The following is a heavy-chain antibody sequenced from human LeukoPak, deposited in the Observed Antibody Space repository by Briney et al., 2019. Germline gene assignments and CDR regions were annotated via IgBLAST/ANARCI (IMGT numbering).Heavy chain of an antibody. D-gene: IGHD1-7*01. CDR3: ASGTVGNYALDY. CDR1: GLTLSRYN. CDR2: IGTSSNNI. Sequence: PGGSLRLSCAASGLTLSRYNMNWVRQAPGKGREWVSSIGTSSNNIYYTDSVKSRFTISRDNAKNSLYLQVDSLRVEDTAVYFCASGTVGNYALDYWGQGTLVTVSS. J-gene: IGHJ4*02. V-gene: IGHV3-21*01.